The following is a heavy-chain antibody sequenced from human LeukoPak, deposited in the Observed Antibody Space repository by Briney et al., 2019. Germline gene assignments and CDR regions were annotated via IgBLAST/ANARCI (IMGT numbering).Heavy chain of an antibody. CDR1: GFTFSSYS. D-gene: IGHD2-15*01. CDR3: ARVDGYCSGGSCYIEDY. J-gene: IGHJ4*02. Sequence: GGSLRPSCAASGFTFSSYSMNWVRQAPGKGLEWVSSISSSSSYIYYADSVKGRFTISRDNAKNSLYLQMNSLRAEDTAVYYCARVDGYCSGGSCYIEDYWGQGTLVTVSS. V-gene: IGHV3-21*01. CDR2: ISSSSSYI.